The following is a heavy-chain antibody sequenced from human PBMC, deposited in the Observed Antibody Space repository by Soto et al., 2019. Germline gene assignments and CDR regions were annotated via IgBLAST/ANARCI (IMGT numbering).Heavy chain of an antibody. J-gene: IGHJ4*02. CDR3: AKVVGMTTLGSAGGNFDY. CDR1: GFTFISYA. CDR2: ISGSGGST. Sequence: GGSLRLSCAASGFTFISYAMSWVLQAPWKGLEWVSAISGSGGSTYYADSVKGRFTISRDNSKNTLYLQMNSLRAEDTAVYYCAKVVGMTTLGSAGGNFDYWGQGTLVTVSS. V-gene: IGHV3-23*01. D-gene: IGHD4-4*01.